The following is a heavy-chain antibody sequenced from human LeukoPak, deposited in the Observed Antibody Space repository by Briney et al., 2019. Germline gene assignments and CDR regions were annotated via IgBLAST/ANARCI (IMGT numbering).Heavy chain of an antibody. CDR2: IYYTGST. CDR1: GGSISTYY. CDR3: ARHRPICGGDCYAGANYYYYYDMDV. V-gene: IGHV4-59*08. Sequence: PSETLSLTCTVSGGSISTYYWSWIRQPPGKGLEWTGYIYYTGSTNYNPSLKSRVTISVDTSKNQFSLKLTSVTAADTAVYYCARHRPICGGDCYAGANYYYYYDMDVWGQGTTVTVSS. J-gene: IGHJ6*02. D-gene: IGHD2-21*02.